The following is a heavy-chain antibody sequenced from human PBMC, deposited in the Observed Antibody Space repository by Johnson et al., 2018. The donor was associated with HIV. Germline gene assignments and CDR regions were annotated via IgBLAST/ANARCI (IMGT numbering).Heavy chain of an antibody. V-gene: IGHV3-11*04. D-gene: IGHD2/OR15-2a*01. J-gene: IGHJ3*02. CDR3: ARGSARRDGERVIAGGAFDI. CDR1: GFTFSDYY. CDR2: ISSSGSTI. Sequence: QVQLVESGGGLVKPGRSLRLSCAASGFTFSDYYMSWIRQAPGKGLEWVSYISSSGSTIYYADSVKGRFTISRDNSKNTLYLQMNSLRAGDTAVYYCARGSARRDGERVIAGGAFDIWGQGTMVTVSS.